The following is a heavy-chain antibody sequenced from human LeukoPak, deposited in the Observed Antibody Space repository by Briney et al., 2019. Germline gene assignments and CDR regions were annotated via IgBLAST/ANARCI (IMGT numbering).Heavy chain of an antibody. D-gene: IGHD3-22*01. CDR2: ISSSSTYI. V-gene: IGHV3-21*01. CDR1: GFTLSSYS. J-gene: IGHJ4*02. Sequence: GGSLRLSCAASGFTLSSYSMNWVRQAPGKGLEWVSSISSSSTYIYYADSVKGRFTISRDNAKNSLYLQMNSLRAEDTAVYYCASGYDSSGYYGSFNDYWGQGTLVTVSS. CDR3: ASGYDSSGYYGSFNDY.